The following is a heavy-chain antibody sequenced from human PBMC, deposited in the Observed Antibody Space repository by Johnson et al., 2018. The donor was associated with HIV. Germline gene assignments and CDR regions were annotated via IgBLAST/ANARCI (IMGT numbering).Heavy chain of an antibody. V-gene: IGHV3-9*01. CDR1: GFTFDDYA. D-gene: IGHD3-22*01. J-gene: IGHJ3*02. CDR2: ISWNSGRI. Sequence: VQLVESGGGLVQPGGSLRLSCAASGFTFDDYAMHWVRQAPGKGLEWVSGISWNSGRIGYADSVKGRFTISRDNAKNSLYLQMNRLRAEDPALYYCAKDMGYDSSGDGAFDIWGQGTMVTVSS. CDR3: AKDMGYDSSGDGAFDI.